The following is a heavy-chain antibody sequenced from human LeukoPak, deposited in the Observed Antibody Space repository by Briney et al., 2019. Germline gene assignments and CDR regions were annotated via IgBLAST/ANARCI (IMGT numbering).Heavy chain of an antibody. V-gene: IGHV3-33*01. CDR1: GFTFSSYG. J-gene: IGHJ4*02. CDR3: ARDTYYYDSSGHGDY. Sequence: GGSLRLSCAASGFTFSSYGMHWVRQAPGKGLEWVAVIWYDGSNKYYADSVKGRFTISRDNSKNTLYLQMNSLRAEDTAVYYCARDTYYYDSSGHGDYWGQRTLVTVSS. D-gene: IGHD3-22*01. CDR2: IWYDGSNK.